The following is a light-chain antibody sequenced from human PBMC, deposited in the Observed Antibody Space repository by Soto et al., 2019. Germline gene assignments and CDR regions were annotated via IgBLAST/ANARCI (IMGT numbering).Light chain of an antibody. V-gene: IGKV1-33*01. CDR2: DAS. CDR3: QQYDNFIT. J-gene: IGKJ5*01. CDR1: QDISNY. Sequence: EIQMTQSPSSLSASVGDRVTITCQASQDISNYLNWYQQKPGKAPKLLIYDASNLETGVPSRFSGSGSGTDFTFTISSLQPEDIATYYCQQYDNFITFGQGTRLEIK.